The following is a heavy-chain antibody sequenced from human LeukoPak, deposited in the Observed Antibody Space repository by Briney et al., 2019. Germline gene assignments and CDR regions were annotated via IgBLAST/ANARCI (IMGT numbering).Heavy chain of an antibody. CDR3: ARFDYDSSGYYSVYDY. CDR2: IIPIFDTA. V-gene: IGHV1-69*06. CDR1: GGTFTTYA. J-gene: IGHJ4*02. D-gene: IGHD3-22*01. Sequence: ASVKVSCKASGGTFTTYAINWVRQAPGQGLEWMGGIIPIFDTAYYAQNFQGRVTITADKSTASGYMELSSLRSEDTAVYYCARFDYDSSGYYSVYDYWGQGTLVTVSS.